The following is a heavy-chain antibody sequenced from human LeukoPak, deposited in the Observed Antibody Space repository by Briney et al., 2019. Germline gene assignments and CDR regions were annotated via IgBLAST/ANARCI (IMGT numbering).Heavy chain of an antibody. Sequence: ASVKVSCKASGYTFTGYYMHWVRQAPGQGLEWMGWISAYNGNTNYAQKLQGGVTMTTDTSTSTAYMELRSLRSDDTAVYYCALHSYGSAYWGQGTLVTVSS. D-gene: IGHD5-18*01. J-gene: IGHJ4*02. CDR1: GYTFTGYY. CDR2: ISAYNGNT. V-gene: IGHV1-18*04. CDR3: ALHSYGSAY.